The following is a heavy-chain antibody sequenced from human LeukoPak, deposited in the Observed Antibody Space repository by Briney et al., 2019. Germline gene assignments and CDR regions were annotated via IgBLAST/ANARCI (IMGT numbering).Heavy chain of an antibody. J-gene: IGHJ5*02. V-gene: IGHV3-48*03. CDR3: ARHPRVCYYDSSGYMA. Sequence: PGGSLRLSCAASGFTFSSYEMNWVRQAPGKGLEWVSYISSSGSTIYYADSVKGRFTISRDNAKNSLYLQMNSLRAEDTAVYYCARHPRVCYYDSSGYMAWGQGTLVTVSS. D-gene: IGHD3-22*01. CDR2: ISSSGSTI. CDR1: GFTFSSYE.